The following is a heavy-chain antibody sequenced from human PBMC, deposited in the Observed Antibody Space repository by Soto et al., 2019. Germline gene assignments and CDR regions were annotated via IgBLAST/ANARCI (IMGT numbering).Heavy chain of an antibody. D-gene: IGHD5-12*01. Sequence: SETLSLTCTVSGGSISSSSFHWGWIRQPPGKGLEWIGSIYYSGSTYYSPSLKSRVTISVDTSKNQFSLKLSSVTAADTAVYYCARENELPGWRDGYNYYYGMDVWGQGTTVTVSS. CDR3: ARENELPGWRDGYNYYYGMDV. J-gene: IGHJ6*02. CDR1: GGSISSSSFH. CDR2: IYYSGST. V-gene: IGHV4-39*07.